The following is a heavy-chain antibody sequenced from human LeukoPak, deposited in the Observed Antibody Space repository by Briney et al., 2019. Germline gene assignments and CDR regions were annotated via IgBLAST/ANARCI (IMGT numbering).Heavy chain of an antibody. D-gene: IGHD3-22*01. CDR2: IYYSGST. CDR3: ASCYYYDSSGYYYKAFDI. J-gene: IGHJ3*02. CDR1: GGSISSSSYY. V-gene: IGHV4-39*01. Sequence: SETLSLTCTVSGGSISSSSYYWGWIRQPPGTGLEWIGSIYYSGSTYYNPSLKSRVTISVDTSKNQFSLKLSSVTAADTAVYYCASCYYYDSSGYYYKAFDIWGQGTMVTVSS.